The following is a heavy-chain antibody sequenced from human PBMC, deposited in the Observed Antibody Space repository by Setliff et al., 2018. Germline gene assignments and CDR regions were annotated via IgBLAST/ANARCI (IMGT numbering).Heavy chain of an antibody. D-gene: IGHD3-3*01. J-gene: IGHJ6*03. V-gene: IGHV4-61*09. CDR1: GDSISSRPFC. CDR3: ARMTGFQYIDV. CDR2: IYTSWST. Sequence: SETLSLTCTVSGDSISSRPFCWGWFRQPAGKELEWIGQIYTSWSTIYNPSLKSRVTILLDTSKNQFSLTLTSVTAADTAVYYCARMTGFQYIDVWGKGTTVTVSS.